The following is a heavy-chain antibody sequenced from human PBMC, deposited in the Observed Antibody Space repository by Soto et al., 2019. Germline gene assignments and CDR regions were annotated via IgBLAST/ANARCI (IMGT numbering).Heavy chain of an antibody. CDR2: INHSGST. J-gene: IGHJ5*02. Sequence: SETLSLTCAVYGGSFSGYYWSWIRQPPGKGLEWIGEINHSGSTNYNPSLKSRVTISVDTSKNQFSLKLSSVTAADTAVYDCARVREYSSGWYPWVKGWFDRWGQGTLVT. D-gene: IGHD6-19*01. CDR3: ARVREYSSGWYPWVKGWFDR. V-gene: IGHV4-34*01. CDR1: GGSFSGYY.